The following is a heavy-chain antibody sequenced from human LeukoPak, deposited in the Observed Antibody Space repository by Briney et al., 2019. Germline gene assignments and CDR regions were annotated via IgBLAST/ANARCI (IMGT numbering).Heavy chain of an antibody. CDR3: ASPSPGFDP. J-gene: IGHJ5*02. CDR1: GGSISSSSYY. CDR2: IYYTGST. Sequence: SETLSLTCTVSGGSISSSSYYWGWIRQPPGKGLEWIGSIYYTGSTSYNSSLKSRVTMSVDTSKNQFSLKLNSVTAADTAVYYYASPSPGFDPWGQGTLVTVSS. V-gene: IGHV4-39*07.